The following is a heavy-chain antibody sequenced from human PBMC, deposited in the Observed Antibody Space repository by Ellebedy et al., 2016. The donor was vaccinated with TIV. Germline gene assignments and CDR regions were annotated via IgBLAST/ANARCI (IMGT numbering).Heavy chain of an antibody. J-gene: IGHJ4*02. Sequence: AASVKVSCKASGYTFSNYPMHWVRQAPGQRLEWMGRINAGNGDTKYSQKFQGRVTITRDTSASTAYVELSSLKSEDTAIYYCARERVTGYFDYWGQGTLVTVSS. D-gene: IGHD1-14*01. CDR3: ARERVTGYFDY. V-gene: IGHV1-3*01. CDR2: INAGNGDT. CDR1: GYTFSNYP.